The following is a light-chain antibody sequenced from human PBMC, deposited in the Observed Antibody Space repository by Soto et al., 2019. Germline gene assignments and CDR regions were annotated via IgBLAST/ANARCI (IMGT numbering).Light chain of an antibody. Sequence: QSVLTQPPSVSAAPGQKVTISCSGSSSNIGINYVSWYQQLPETAPKLLIYDNNKRPSGIPDRFSGSKSGTSATLGITGLQTGDEDDYYCGTWDSSLSAYVFGSGTKLTVL. J-gene: IGLJ1*01. CDR3: GTWDSSLSAYV. CDR2: DNN. V-gene: IGLV1-51*01. CDR1: SSNIGINY.